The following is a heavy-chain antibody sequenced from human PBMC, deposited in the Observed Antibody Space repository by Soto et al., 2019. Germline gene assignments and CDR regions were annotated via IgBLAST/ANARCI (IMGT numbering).Heavy chain of an antibody. J-gene: IGHJ6*02. D-gene: IGHD3-10*01. Sequence: QVQLVQSGAEVKKPWSSVKVSCKASGGTFSSYAISWVRQAPGQGLEWMGGIIPIFGTANYAQKFQGRVTITADESTSTAYMELSSLRSEDTAVYYCAGAPTMVRGVIIDHYYYYGMDVWGQGTTVTVSS. CDR2: IIPIFGTA. V-gene: IGHV1-69*01. CDR3: AGAPTMVRGVIIDHYYYYGMDV. CDR1: GGTFSSYA.